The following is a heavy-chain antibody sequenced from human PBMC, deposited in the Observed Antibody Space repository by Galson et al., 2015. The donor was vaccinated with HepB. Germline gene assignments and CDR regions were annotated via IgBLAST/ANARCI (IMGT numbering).Heavy chain of an antibody. CDR1: GGTFSTYA. CDR3: ARESGTTSYYYYGMDV. J-gene: IGHJ6*02. CDR2: IIPIFGTA. V-gene: IGHV1-69*06. Sequence: SVKVSCKASGGTFSTYAISWARPAPGQGLEWLGGIIPIFGTANYAQKFQGRVTITADKSTSTAYMELSSLRSEDTAVYYCARESGTTSYYYYGMDVWGQGTTVTVSS. D-gene: IGHD1-1*01.